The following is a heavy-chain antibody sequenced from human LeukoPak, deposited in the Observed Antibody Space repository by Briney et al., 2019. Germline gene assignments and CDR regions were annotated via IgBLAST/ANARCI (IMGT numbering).Heavy chain of an antibody. CDR2: MNPNSGNT. Sequence: ASVKVSCKASGYTFTSYDINWVRQATGQGLEWMGWMNPNSGNTGYAQKFQGRVTMTRNTSISTAYMELSSLRSEDTAVYYCARGVIRDSSSWITYYYYYMDVWGKGTTVTISS. V-gene: IGHV1-8*01. CDR1: GYTFTSYD. D-gene: IGHD6-13*01. CDR3: ARGVIRDSSSWITYYYYYMDV. J-gene: IGHJ6*03.